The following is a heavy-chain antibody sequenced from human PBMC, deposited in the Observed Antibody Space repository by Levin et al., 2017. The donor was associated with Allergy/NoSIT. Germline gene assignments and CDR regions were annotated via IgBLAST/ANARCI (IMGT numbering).Heavy chain of an antibody. V-gene: IGHV4-34*01. CDR2: INHSGST. J-gene: IGHJ5*02. D-gene: IGHD3-10*01. CDR1: GGSFSGYY. CDR3: ARGLPMVRAFLRRWFDP. Sequence: SETLSLTCAVYGGSFSGYYWSWIRQPPGKGLEWIGEINHSGSTNYNPSLKSRVTISVDTSKNQFSLKLSSVTAADTAVYYCARGLPMVRAFLRRWFDPWGQGTLVTVSS.